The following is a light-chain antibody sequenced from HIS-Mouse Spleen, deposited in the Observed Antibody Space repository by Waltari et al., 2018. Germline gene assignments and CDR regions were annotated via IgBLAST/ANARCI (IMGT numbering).Light chain of an antibody. Sequence: SYVLTQPPSVSVAPGKTARITCGGNNIGSKRVHWYQQKPGQAPVLVVSDDSDRPSGIPQRFSSSNSGNTATLTISRVEAGDEADYYCQVWDSSSDHVVFGGGTKLTVL. CDR3: QVWDSSSDHVV. CDR1: NIGSKR. J-gene: IGLJ2*01. V-gene: IGLV3-21*03. CDR2: DDS.